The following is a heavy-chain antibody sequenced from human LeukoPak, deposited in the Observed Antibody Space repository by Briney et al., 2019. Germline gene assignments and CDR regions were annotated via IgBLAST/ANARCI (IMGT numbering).Heavy chain of an antibody. CDR1: GGSLSSGGHY. Sequence: SQTLSLTCTVSGGSLSSGGHYWSWIRQPAGKGLEYLGRISSTGSTNYNPSLKSRVTISVDTSKNQFSLSLSSVTAADTAVYYCARITFVVEGYGMDVWGQGTTVTVSS. V-gene: IGHV4-61*02. J-gene: IGHJ6*02. CDR3: ARITFVVEGYGMDV. CDR2: ISSTGST. D-gene: IGHD2-21*01.